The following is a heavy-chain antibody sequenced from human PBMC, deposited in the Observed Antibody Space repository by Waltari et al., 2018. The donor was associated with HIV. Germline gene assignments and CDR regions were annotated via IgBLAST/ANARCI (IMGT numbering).Heavy chain of an antibody. CDR1: GYKFNTYW. Sequence: EVQLVQSRKEIKKPGESLKISCKGSGYKFNTYWIGWVRQMPGKGLEWMGIINPGNSDTRYSLSSQCQVTISADTSVTTAYLHWRSLKASDTAKYYCVVGPHYFDGPEGRGRLDYFQNWGQGTLVTVSS. D-gene: IGHD3-9*01. J-gene: IGHJ1*01. V-gene: IGHV5-51*01. CDR3: VVGPHYFDGPEGRGRLDYFQN. CDR2: INPGNSDT.